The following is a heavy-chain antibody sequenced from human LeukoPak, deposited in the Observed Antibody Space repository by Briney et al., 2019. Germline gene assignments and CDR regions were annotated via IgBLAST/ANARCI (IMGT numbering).Heavy chain of an antibody. D-gene: IGHD6-19*01. Sequence: GRSLRLSCAASGFTFDDYAMHWVRQAPGKGLEWVSGISWNSGSIGYADSVKGRFTISRDNAKNSLYLQMNSLRAEDTALYYCAKAGQWLAYFDYWGQGTLVTVSS. CDR2: ISWNSGSI. CDR1: GFTFDDYA. V-gene: IGHV3-9*01. J-gene: IGHJ4*02. CDR3: AKAGQWLAYFDY.